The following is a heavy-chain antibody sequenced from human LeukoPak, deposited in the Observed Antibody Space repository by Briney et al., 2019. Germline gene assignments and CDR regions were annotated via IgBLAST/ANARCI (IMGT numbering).Heavy chain of an antibody. CDR2: INPSGGST. J-gene: IGHJ5*02. D-gene: IGHD3-9*01. V-gene: IGHV1-46*01. CDR1: GYTFTSYY. Sequence: GASVKVSCKASGYTFTSYYMHWVRQAPGQGLEWMGIINPSGGSTSYAQKFQGRVTMTRDTSTSTAYMELRSLRSDDTAVYYCARVSDILTGYKNWFDPWGQGTLVTVSS. CDR3: ARVSDILTGYKNWFDP.